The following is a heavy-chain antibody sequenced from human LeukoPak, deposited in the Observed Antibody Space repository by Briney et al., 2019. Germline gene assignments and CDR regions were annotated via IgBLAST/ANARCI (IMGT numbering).Heavy chain of an antibody. Sequence: GGSLRLSCAASGSTFDDYAMHWVRQAPGKGLEWVSGISWNSGSIGYADSVKGRFTISRDNAKNSLYLQMNSLRAEDTALYYCAKDIGGTVTTEYYFDYWGQGTLVTVSS. D-gene: IGHD4-17*01. CDR1: GSTFDDYA. J-gene: IGHJ4*02. V-gene: IGHV3-9*01. CDR2: ISWNSGSI. CDR3: AKDIGGTVTTEYYFDY.